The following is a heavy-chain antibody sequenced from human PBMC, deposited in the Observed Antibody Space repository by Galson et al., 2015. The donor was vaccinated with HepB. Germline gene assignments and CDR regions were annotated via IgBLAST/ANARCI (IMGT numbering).Heavy chain of an antibody. CDR2: ISAYNSKT. V-gene: IGHV1-18*04. CDR3: ARDLGKDCSTTSCYTSFLYYGLDV. Sequence: VSCKASGYTFSIYGITWVRQAPGQGLEWMGWISAYNSKTNYAEKVQGRVTMTIDTSTSIAYMELRSLRSDDTAVYYCARDLGKDCSTTSCYTSFLYYGLDVWGQGTTVTVSS. CDR1: GYTFSIYG. J-gene: IGHJ6*02. D-gene: IGHD2-2*02.